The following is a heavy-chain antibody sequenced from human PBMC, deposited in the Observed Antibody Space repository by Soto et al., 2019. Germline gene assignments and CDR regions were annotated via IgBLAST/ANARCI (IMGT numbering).Heavy chain of an antibody. CDR3: ARIVRELGTYYYYYMDV. Sequence: SETLSLTCTVSGDSISSYYWSWVRQPPGKGLEWLGYIYYSGSTNYNPSLRSRVTISVDTSKTQFSLKLSSVTAADTAVYYCARIVRELGTYYYYYMDVWGKGTTVTVSS. J-gene: IGHJ6*03. V-gene: IGHV4-59*01. CDR1: GDSISSYY. CDR2: IYYSGST. D-gene: IGHD1-26*01.